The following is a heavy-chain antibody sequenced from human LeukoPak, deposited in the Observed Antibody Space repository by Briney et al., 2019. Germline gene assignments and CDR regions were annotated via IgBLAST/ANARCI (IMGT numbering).Heavy chain of an antibody. J-gene: IGHJ3*02. V-gene: IGHV4-39*07. CDR3: ARAPERAVWSGYHPPPDAFDI. Sequence: SETLSLTCTVSGGSISSSSYYWGWIRQPPGKGLEWIGSIYYSGSTYYNPSLKSRVTISVDTSKNQFSLKLSSVTAADTAVYYCARAPERAVWSGYHPPPDAFDIWGQGTMVTVSS. D-gene: IGHD3-3*01. CDR2: IYYSGST. CDR1: GGSISSSSYY.